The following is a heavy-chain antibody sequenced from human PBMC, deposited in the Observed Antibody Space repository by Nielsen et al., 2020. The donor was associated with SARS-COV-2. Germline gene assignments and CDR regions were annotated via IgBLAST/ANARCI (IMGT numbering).Heavy chain of an antibody. J-gene: IGHJ4*02. CDR2: IYYSGDT. CDR1: GGSISSYF. CDR3: ARGTYSRFDD. D-gene: IGHD3-10*01. V-gene: IGHV4-59*01. Sequence: SETLSLTCTVSGGSISSYFWSWIRQPPGKGLEWIGYIYYSGDTNYNPSLRSRVTISVDTSKNQFSLRLNSVTAADTAVYYCARGTYSRFDDWGQGTLVTDSS.